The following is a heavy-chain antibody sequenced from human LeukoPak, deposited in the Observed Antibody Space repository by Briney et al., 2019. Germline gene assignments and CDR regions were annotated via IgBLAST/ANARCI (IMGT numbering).Heavy chain of an antibody. CDR2: IIPIFGIA. Sequence: GASVKVSCKASGGTFSSYAISWVRQAPGQGLEWMGRIIPIFGIANYAQKFQGRVTITADKSTSTAYMELSSLRSEDTAVYYCARVWDPYYDSSGYLVYWGQGTLVTVSS. CDR3: ARVWDPYYDSSGYLVY. J-gene: IGHJ4*02. V-gene: IGHV1-69*04. D-gene: IGHD3-22*01. CDR1: GGTFSSYA.